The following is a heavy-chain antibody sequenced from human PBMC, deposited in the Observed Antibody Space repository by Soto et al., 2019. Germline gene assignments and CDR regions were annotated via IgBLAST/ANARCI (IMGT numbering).Heavy chain of an antibody. CDR1: GFTFSSCA. Sequence: GGSLRLSFAASGFTFSSCAMSWVRQAPGKGLEWVSSISCSGGSTCYADSVKVRFTISIENYKNTLYLQMNSRRAEDTAVYYGAKEGVRMWGIEVAGVYEYDGIDXRGQGPRSPSP. V-gene: IGHV3-23*01. CDR2: ISCSGGST. J-gene: IGHJ6*02. D-gene: IGHD6-19*01. CDR3: AKEGVRMWGIEVAGVYEYDGIDX.